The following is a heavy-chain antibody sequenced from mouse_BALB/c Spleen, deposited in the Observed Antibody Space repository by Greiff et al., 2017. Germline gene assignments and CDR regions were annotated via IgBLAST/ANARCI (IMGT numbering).Heavy chain of an antibody. CDR3: ARQGSYDPPPAWFAY. J-gene: IGHJ3*01. Sequence: DVKLQESGGGLVQPGGSLKLSCAASGFTFSSYTMSWVRQTPEKRLEWVAYISNGGGSTYYPDTVKGRFTISRDNAKNTLYLQMSSLKSEDTAMYYCARQGSYDPPPAWFAYWGQGTLVTVSA. CDR2: ISNGGGST. V-gene: IGHV5-12-2*01. CDR1: GFTFSSYT. D-gene: IGHD2-3*01.